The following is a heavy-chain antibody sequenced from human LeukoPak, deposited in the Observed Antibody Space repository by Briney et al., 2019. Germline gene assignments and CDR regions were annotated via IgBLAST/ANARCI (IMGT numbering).Heavy chain of an antibody. J-gene: IGHJ4*02. V-gene: IGHV4-39*07. CDR3: ARGGWNKFDY. CDR2: IYHSA. CDR1: GDSISSSSSY. Sequence: SETLSLTCTVSGDSISSSSSYWGWVRQPPGKGLEWIGSIYHSAYYNRSLQSRVTISVDTSKNQSSLKLSSVTAADTAVYYCARGGWNKFDYWGQGTLVTVSS. D-gene: IGHD3-22*01.